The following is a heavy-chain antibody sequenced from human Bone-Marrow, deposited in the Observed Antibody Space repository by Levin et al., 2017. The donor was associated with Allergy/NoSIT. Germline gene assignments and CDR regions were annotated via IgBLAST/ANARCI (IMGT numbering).Heavy chain of an antibody. CDR1: GYTFTGFY. D-gene: IGHD2-15*01. Sequence: GESLKISCKASGYTFTGFYIHWLRQARGQGLEWMGRINPSSGGTSYAEKFQDKVSMTRDTSISTAYMELRGLRSDDTAVYYCARDRVDAVGRLFDYWGQGTLVTVSS. V-gene: IGHV1-2*06. CDR3: ARDRVDAVGRLFDY. CDR2: INPSSGGT. J-gene: IGHJ4*02.